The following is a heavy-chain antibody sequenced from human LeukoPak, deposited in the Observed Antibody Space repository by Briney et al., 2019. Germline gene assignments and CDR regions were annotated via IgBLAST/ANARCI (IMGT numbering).Heavy chain of an antibody. J-gene: IGHJ4*02. Sequence: VASVKVSCKASGYTFTGYYMHWVRQAPGQGLEWMGWINPNSGGTNYAQKFQGKVTMTRDTSISTAYMELSRLRSDDTAVYYCARARKRGLPGGSIAAAGTLDYWGQGTLVTVSS. V-gene: IGHV1-2*02. CDR1: GYTFTGYY. CDR3: ARARKRGLPGGSIAAAGTLDY. CDR2: INPNSGGT. D-gene: IGHD6-13*01.